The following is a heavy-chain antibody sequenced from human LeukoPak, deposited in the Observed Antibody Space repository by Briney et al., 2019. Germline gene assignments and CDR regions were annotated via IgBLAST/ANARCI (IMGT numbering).Heavy chain of an antibody. J-gene: IGHJ4*02. CDR2: INLNSGGT. CDR3: ARDYARYCSTGRCNFFDY. Sequence: GASVKVSCKAFGYIFTGHYIHWVRQTPGQGFEWMGWINLNSGGTKYAQKFEGRVTVTRDTSISTAYMELSRLSSDDTTVYYCARDYARYCSTGRCNFFDYWGQGTLVTVSS. D-gene: IGHD2-2*01. V-gene: IGHV1-2*02. CDR1: GYIFTGHY.